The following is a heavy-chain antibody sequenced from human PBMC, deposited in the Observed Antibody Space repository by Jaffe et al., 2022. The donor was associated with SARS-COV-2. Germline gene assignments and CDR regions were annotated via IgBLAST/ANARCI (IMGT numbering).Heavy chain of an antibody. J-gene: IGHJ5*02. Sequence: QVQLVQSGAEVKKPGASVKVSCKASGYTFTSYGISWVRQAPGQGLEWMGWISAYNGNTNYAQKLQGRVTMTTDTSTSTAYMELRSLRSDDTAVYYCARVGISSDRYCSGGSCYSVDWFDPWGQGTLVTVSS. CDR1: GYTFTSYG. V-gene: IGHV1-18*01. D-gene: IGHD2-15*01. CDR2: ISAYNGNT. CDR3: ARVGISSDRYCSGGSCYSVDWFDP.